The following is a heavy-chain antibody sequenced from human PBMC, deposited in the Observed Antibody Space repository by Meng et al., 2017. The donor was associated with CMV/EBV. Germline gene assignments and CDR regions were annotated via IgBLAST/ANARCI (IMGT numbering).Heavy chain of an antibody. CDR1: GFTFSSYA. CDR2: IGGSGGST. J-gene: IGHJ4*02. D-gene: IGHD2-2*01. CDR3: AKYALVVVPAAIPDYFDY. Sequence: GESLKISCAASGFTFSSYAMSWVRQAPGKGLEWVSAIGGSGGSTYYADSVKGRFTISRDNSKNTLYLQMNSLRAEDTAVYYCAKYALVVVPAAIPDYFDYWGQGTLVTVSS. V-gene: IGHV3-23*01.